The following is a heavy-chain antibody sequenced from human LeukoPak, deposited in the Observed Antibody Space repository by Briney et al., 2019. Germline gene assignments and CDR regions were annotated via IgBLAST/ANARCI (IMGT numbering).Heavy chain of an antibody. CDR1: GFSFSNYD. CDR2: IRYDGSNK. D-gene: IGHD4-17*01. Sequence: GGSLRLSCAASGFSFSNYDMHWVRQAPGRGLEWVAFIRYDGSNKYYADSVKGRFTISRDNSKNTLYLQMNNLRADDTAVYYCVKKGQADDYGNPDWGQGALVTVSP. J-gene: IGHJ4*02. CDR3: VKKGQADDYGNPD. V-gene: IGHV3-30*02.